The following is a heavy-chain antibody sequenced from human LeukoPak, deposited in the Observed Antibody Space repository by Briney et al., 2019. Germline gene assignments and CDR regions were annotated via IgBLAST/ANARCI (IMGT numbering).Heavy chain of an antibody. CDR3: ARGCSSVTCYKAFDI. J-gene: IGHJ3*02. D-gene: IGHD2-2*02. V-gene: IGHV4-61*01. CDR1: GGSVSSGSYY. Sequence: SETLSLTCTVSGGSVSSGSYYWSWIRQPPGKGLEWIGYIYYSGSTNYNPSLKSRVTISVDTSKNQFSLKLSSVTAADTAVYYCARGCSSVTCYKAFDIWGQGTMVTVSS. CDR2: IYYSGST.